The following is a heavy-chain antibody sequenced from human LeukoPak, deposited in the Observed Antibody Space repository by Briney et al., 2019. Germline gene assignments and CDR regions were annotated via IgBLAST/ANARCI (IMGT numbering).Heavy chain of an antibody. V-gene: IGHV3-43*01. CDR2: ISWDGGST. CDR3: ARDPYNGAYSEGYYYYYMDV. Sequence: GGSLRLSCAASGFTFDDYTMHWVRQAPGKGLEWVSLISWDGGSTYYADSVKGRFTISRDNSKNSLYLQMNSLRVEDTAIYYCARDPYNGAYSEGYYYYYMDVWGKGTTVTVSS. D-gene: IGHD1-1*01. J-gene: IGHJ6*03. CDR1: GFTFDDYT.